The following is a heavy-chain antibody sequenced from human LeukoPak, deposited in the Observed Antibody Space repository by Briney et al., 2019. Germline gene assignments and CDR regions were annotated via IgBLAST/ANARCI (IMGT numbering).Heavy chain of an antibody. D-gene: IGHD1-26*01. CDR1: GYTFTSYY. J-gene: IGHJ3*02. Sequence: ASVKVSCKASGYTFTSYYMHWVRQAPGQGLEWMGIINPSGGSTSYAQKFQGRVTMTRDTSTSTVYMELSSLRSEDTAVYYCARDLRELPRADAFDIWGQGIMVTVSS. V-gene: IGHV1-46*03. CDR2: INPSGGST. CDR3: ARDLRELPRADAFDI.